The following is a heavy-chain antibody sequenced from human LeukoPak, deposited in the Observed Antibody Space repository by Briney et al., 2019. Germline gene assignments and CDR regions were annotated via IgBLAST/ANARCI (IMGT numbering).Heavy chain of an antibody. Sequence: GGSLRLSCAASGFTFSNAWMSWVRQAPGKGLEWVGRIKSKTDGGTTDYAAPVKGRFTISRDDSKNTLYLQMNSLKTEDTAVYYCTTVIDTAMVTALDYWGQGTLVTVSS. CDR1: GFTFSNAW. V-gene: IGHV3-15*01. CDR2: IKSKTDGGTT. CDR3: TTVIDTAMVTALDY. D-gene: IGHD5-18*01. J-gene: IGHJ4*02.